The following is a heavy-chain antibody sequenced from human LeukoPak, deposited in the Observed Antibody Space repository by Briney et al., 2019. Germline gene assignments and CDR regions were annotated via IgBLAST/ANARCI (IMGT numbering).Heavy chain of an antibody. CDR3: AKDRDLYDSPDY. J-gene: IGHJ4*02. Sequence: GGSLRLSCAASGFTFSSYGMHWVRQAPGKGLEWVAVISYDGSNKYYADSVKGRFTISRDNSKNTLYLQMNSLRAEDMAVYYCAKDRDLYDSPDYWGQGTLVTVSS. CDR1: GFTFSSYG. D-gene: IGHD5/OR15-5a*01. CDR2: ISYDGSNK. V-gene: IGHV3-30*18.